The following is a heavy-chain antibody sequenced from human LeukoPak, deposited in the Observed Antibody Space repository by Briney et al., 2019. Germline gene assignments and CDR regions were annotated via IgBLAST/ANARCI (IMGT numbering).Heavy chain of an antibody. D-gene: IGHD1-26*01. CDR1: GYTFTGYY. Sequence: GASVKVSCKASGYTFTGYYMHWVRQAPGQGLEWMGRINPNSGGTNYAQKFQGRVTMTRDTSISTAYMELSRPRSDDTAVYYCARGGVGATTFGVYWGQGTLVTVSS. V-gene: IGHV1-2*06. CDR2: INPNSGGT. CDR3: ARGGVGATTFGVY. J-gene: IGHJ4*02.